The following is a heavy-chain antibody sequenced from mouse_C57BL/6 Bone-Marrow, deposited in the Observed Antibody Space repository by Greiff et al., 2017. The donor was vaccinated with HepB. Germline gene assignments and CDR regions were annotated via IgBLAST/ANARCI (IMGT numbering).Heavy chain of an antibody. CDR1: GYTFTSYW. CDR2: IDPSDSYT. Sequence: QVQLKQPGAELVKPGASVKLSCKASGYTFTSYWMQWVKQRPGQGLEWIGEIDPSDSYTNYNQKFKGKATLTVDTSSSTAYMQLSSLTSEDSAVYYCARGYGPPFAYWGQGTLVTVSA. V-gene: IGHV1-50*01. D-gene: IGHD1-1*01. CDR3: ARGYGPPFAY. J-gene: IGHJ3*01.